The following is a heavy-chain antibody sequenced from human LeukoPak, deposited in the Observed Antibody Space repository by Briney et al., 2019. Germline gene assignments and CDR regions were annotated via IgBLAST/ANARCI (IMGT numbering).Heavy chain of an antibody. J-gene: IGHJ4*02. CDR1: GFTFSSYW. Sequence: GSLRLSCAASGFTFSSYWMHWVRQAPGKGLVWVSRINSDGSSTSYADSVKGRFTISRDNSKNTLFLQMNSLRAEDTAVYYCAKSGLNRFDYWGQGTLVTVSS. CDR2: INSDGSST. CDR3: AKSGLNRFDY. V-gene: IGHV3-74*01. D-gene: IGHD2-15*01.